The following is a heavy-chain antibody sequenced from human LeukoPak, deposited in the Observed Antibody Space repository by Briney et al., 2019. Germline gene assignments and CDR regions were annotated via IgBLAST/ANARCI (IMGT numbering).Heavy chain of an antibody. CDR2: ISPTGSTT. J-gene: IGHJ4*02. V-gene: IGHV3-74*01. CDR1: GFSFSGHW. D-gene: IGHD6-6*01. CDR3: ARGPNSNWSGLDF. Sequence: GGSLRLSCSASGFSFSGHWMHWARQLPGKGLVRVSRISPTGSTTSYADSVKGRFTVSRDNAKNTLYLQVNNLRAEDTAVYYCARGPNSNWSGLDFWGQGTLLTVSS.